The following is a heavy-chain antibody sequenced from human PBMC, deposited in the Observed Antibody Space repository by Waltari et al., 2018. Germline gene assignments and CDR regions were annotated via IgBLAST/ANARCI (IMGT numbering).Heavy chain of an antibody. J-gene: IGHJ6*02. CDR1: GGTFSSYA. CDR3: AREDAGSYYNGPGMDV. D-gene: IGHD3-10*01. Sequence: QVQLVQSGAEVKKPGSSVKVSCKASGGTFSSYAISWVRQAPGQGLEWMGGSIPIFGTANYAQKVQGRVTITADESTSTAYMELSSLRSEDTAVYYCAREDAGSYYNGPGMDVWGQGTTVTVSS. CDR2: SIPIFGTA. V-gene: IGHV1-69*13.